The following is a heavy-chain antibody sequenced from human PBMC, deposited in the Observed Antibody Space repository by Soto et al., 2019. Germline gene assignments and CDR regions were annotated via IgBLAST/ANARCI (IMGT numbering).Heavy chain of an antibody. J-gene: IGHJ5*02. Sequence: PSETLSLTCTVSGGSISSYYWSWIRQPPGKGLEWIGSIYYSGSTYYNPSLKSRVTISVDTSKNQFSLKLSSVTAAGTAVYYCARQSSGWYNWFDPWGQGTLVTVSS. CDR3: ARQSSGWYNWFDP. D-gene: IGHD6-19*01. CDR1: GGSISSYY. CDR2: IYYSGST. V-gene: IGHV4-59*08.